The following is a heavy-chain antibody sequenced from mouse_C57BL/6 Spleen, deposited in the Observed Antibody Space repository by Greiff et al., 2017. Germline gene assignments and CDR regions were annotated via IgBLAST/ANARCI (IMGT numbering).Heavy chain of an antibody. J-gene: IGHJ3*01. V-gene: IGHV5-4*01. CDR1: GFTFSSYA. D-gene: IGHD2-5*01. Sequence: EVMLVESGGGLVKPGGSLKLSCAASGFTFSSYAMSWVRQTPEKRLEWVATISDGGSYTYYPDNVKGRFTISRDNAKNNLYLQMSHLKSEDTAMYYCARDEGAYYSNLAWFAYWGQGTLVTVSA. CDR3: ARDEGAYYSNLAWFAY. CDR2: ISDGGSYT.